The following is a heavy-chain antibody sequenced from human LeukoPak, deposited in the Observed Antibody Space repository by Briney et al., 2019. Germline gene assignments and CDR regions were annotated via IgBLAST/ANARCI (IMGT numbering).Heavy chain of an antibody. Sequence: GASVKVSCKAPGYTFTDYYIHWVRQAPGQGLEWMGWINPNSGGTNYAQKLQGRVTMTTDTSTSTAYMELRSLRSDDTAVYYCARDHGSYYGSGYYFDYWGQGTLVTVSS. J-gene: IGHJ4*02. CDR3: ARDHGSYYGSGYYFDY. CDR2: INPNSGGT. CDR1: GYTFTDYY. V-gene: IGHV1-2*02. D-gene: IGHD3-10*01.